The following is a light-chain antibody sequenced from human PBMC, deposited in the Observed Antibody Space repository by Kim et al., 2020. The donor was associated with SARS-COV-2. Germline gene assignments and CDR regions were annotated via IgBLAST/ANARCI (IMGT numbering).Light chain of an antibody. CDR2: YDS. J-gene: IGLJ2*01. V-gene: IGLV3-21*04. Sequence: PGKTARITCGGKNIGSKSVNGYQQKPGQAPVLVIYYDSDRPSGIPERFSGSNSGNTATLTISRVEAGDEADYYCQVWDSSSDPVVFGGGTQLTVL. CDR3: QVWDSSSDPVV. CDR1: NIGSKS.